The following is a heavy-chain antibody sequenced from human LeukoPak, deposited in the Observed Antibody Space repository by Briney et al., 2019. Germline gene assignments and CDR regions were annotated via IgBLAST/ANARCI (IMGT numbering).Heavy chain of an antibody. CDR2: INPNSGGT. Sequence: ASVKASCKASGYTFTGYYMHWVRQAPGQGLEWMGRINPNSGGTNYAQKFQGRVTMTRDTSISTAYMELSRLRSDDMAVYYCARENQDYYDSSGYDYWGQGTLVTVSS. J-gene: IGHJ4*02. CDR3: ARENQDYYDSSGYDY. V-gene: IGHV1-2*06. CDR1: GYTFTGYY. D-gene: IGHD3-22*01.